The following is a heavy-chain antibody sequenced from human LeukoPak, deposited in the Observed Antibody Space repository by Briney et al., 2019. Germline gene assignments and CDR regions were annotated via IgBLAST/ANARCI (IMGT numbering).Heavy chain of an antibody. V-gene: IGHV1-69*05. D-gene: IGHD5-24*01. CDR1: GGTFSSYA. J-gene: IGHJ4*02. Sequence: SVKVSCKASGGTFSSYAISWVRQAPGQGLEWMGGIIPIFGTANYAQKFQGRVTITRDTSASTAYMELSSLTSEDTAVYYCARGRWSATTATYYLDFWGQGTLVTVSS. CDR3: ARGRWSATTATYYLDF. CDR2: IIPIFGTA.